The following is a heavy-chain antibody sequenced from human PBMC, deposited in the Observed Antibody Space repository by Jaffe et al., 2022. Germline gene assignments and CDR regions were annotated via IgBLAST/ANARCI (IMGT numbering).Heavy chain of an antibody. J-gene: IGHJ3*02. CDR3: ARAYQGAFDI. V-gene: IGHV3-64*01. CDR1: GFTFSSYA. Sequence: EVQLVESGGGLVQPGGSLRLSCAASGFTFSSYAMHWVRQAPGKGLEYVSAISSNGGSTYYANSVKGRFTISRDNSKNTLYLQMGSLRAEDMAVYYCARAYQGAFDIWGQGTMVTVSS. CDR2: ISSNGGST.